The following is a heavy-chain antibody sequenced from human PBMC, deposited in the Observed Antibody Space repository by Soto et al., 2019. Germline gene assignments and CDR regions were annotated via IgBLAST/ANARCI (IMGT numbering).Heavy chain of an antibody. CDR3: ARYGIGGNAFRGFLDY. CDR2: IWHDGSEI. J-gene: IGHJ4*02. Sequence: QVHLEQSGGGVVQPGGSLRLSCVVPGSIFIGYGMHWVRRAPGKGLEWVAVIWHDGSEIYYADSVKGRFTISRDNSKNTIYLEMNSLRAEDTNVYYCARYGIGGNAFRGFLDYCGQGTLVTVSS. CDR1: GSIFIGYG. D-gene: IGHD2-15*01. V-gene: IGHV3-33*01.